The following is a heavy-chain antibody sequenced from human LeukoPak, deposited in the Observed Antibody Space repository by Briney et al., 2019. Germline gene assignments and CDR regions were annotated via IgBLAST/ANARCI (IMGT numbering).Heavy chain of an antibody. CDR1: GFTFSSYG. D-gene: IGHD5-12*01. CDR3: AREESGYDYGYFDY. Sequence: GGSLRLSCAASGFTFSSYGMHWVRQAPGKGLEWVAVIWYDGSNKYYADSVKGRFIISRDNSKNTLYLQMNSLRAEDTAVYYCAREESGYDYGYFDYWGQGTLVTVSS. V-gene: IGHV3-33*01. CDR2: IWYDGSNK. J-gene: IGHJ4*02.